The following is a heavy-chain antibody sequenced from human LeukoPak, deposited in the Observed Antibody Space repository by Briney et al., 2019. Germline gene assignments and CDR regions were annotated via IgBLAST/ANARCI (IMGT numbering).Heavy chain of an antibody. D-gene: IGHD6-13*01. Sequence: GGSLRLSCAASGFTFSGYAMSWVRQAPGKGLEWVSAISGSGGSTYYADSVKGRFTISRDNSKNTLYLQMNSLRAEDTAVYYCAKDRAAAVVFDYWGQGTLVTVSS. CDR2: ISGSGGST. J-gene: IGHJ4*02. V-gene: IGHV3-23*01. CDR3: AKDRAAAVVFDY. CDR1: GFTFSGYA.